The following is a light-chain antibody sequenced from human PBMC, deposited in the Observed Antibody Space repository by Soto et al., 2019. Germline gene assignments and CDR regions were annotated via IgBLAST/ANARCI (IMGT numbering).Light chain of an antibody. V-gene: IGKV1-5*03. CDR2: KAS. Sequence: DIQMTQSPSTLSASVGDRVTITCRASHSISSWLAWYLQKPGKAPKLLIYKASSLESGVPSRFSGSGSGTEFTLTISSLQPDDFATYYCQQYNSYWTFGQGTKVAIK. J-gene: IGKJ1*01. CDR3: QQYNSYWT. CDR1: HSISSW.